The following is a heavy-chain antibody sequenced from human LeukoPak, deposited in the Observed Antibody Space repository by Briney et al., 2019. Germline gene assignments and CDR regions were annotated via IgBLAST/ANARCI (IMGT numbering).Heavy chain of an antibody. V-gene: IGHV1-69*13. CDR3: ASDTGYSRTLSIYYGMDV. D-gene: IGHD6-13*01. Sequence: ASVKVSCKASGGTFSSYAISWVRQAPGQGLEWMGGIIPIFGTANYAQKFQGRVTITADESTCTAYMELSSLRSEDTAVYYCASDTGYSRTLSIYYGMDVWGQGTTVTVSS. CDR1: GGTFSSYA. J-gene: IGHJ6*02. CDR2: IIPIFGTA.